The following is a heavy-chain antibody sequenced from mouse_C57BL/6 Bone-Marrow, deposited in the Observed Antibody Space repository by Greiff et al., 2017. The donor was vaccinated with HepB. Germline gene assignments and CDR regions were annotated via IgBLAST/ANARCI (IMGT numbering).Heavy chain of an antibody. Sequence: EVQRVESGGGLVQSGRSLRLSCATSGFTFSDFYMEWVRQAPGKGLEWIAASRNKANDYTTEYSASVKCRFIVSRDTSQSILYLQMNALRAEDTAIYYCARESIYDGYHWYFDVWGTGTTVTVSS. CDR1: GFTFSDFY. J-gene: IGHJ1*03. CDR2: SRNKANDYTT. D-gene: IGHD2-3*01. V-gene: IGHV7-1*01. CDR3: ARESIYDGYHWYFDV.